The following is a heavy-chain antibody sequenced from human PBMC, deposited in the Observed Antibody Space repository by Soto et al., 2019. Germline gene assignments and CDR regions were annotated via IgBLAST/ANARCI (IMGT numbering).Heavy chain of an antibody. CDR1: GYSFIGYY. CDR2: INPSGGST. J-gene: IGHJ5*02. V-gene: IGHV1-46*01. D-gene: IGHD6-6*01. CDR3: ARSRLLSSSFQASLNWFDP. Sequence: ASVKVSCKASGYSFIGYYMHWVRQAPGQGLEWMGMINPSGGSTNYAQKFQGRVSMTRDTSTTTLYMELSSLRSEDTAVYYCARSRLLSSSFQASLNWFDPWGQGTLVTVSS.